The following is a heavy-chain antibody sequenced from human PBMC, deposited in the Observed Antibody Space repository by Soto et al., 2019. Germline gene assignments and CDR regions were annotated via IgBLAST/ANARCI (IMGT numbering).Heavy chain of an antibody. CDR1: GFTFSSYW. Sequence: GGSLRLSCAASGFTFSSYWMSWVRQAPGKGLEWVANIKQDGSEKYYVDSVKGRFTISRDNAKNSLYLQMNSLRAEDTTVYYFAREGQGLVHYYYYGMDVGGKGTRVTVSS. J-gene: IGHJ6*04. V-gene: IGHV3-7*05. D-gene: IGHD6-19*01. CDR2: IKQDGSEK. CDR3: AREGQGLVHYYYYGMDV.